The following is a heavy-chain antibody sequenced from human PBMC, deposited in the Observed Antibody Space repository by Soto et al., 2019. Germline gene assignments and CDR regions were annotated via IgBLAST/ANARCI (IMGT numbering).Heavy chain of an antibody. CDR3: ARVPLHGYSYGRWSEQAYYFDY. J-gene: IGHJ4*02. CDR1: GFTFSSYA. D-gene: IGHD5-18*01. CDR2: ISYDGSNK. V-gene: IGHV3-30-3*01. Sequence: GGSLRLSCAASGFTFSSYAMHWVRQAPGKGLEWVAVISYDGSNKYYADSVKGRFTISRDNSKNTLYLQMNSLRAEDTAVYYCARVPLHGYSYGRWSEQAYYFDYWGQGTLVTVSS.